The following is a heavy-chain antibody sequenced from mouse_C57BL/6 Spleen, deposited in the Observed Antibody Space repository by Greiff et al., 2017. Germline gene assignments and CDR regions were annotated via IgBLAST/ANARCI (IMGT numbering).Heavy chain of an antibody. J-gene: IGHJ3*01. CDR3: ARFDYDGAY. CDR2: ISSGSSTI. V-gene: IGHV5-17*01. CDR1: GFTFSDYG. Sequence: VKVEESGGGLVKPGGSLKLSCAASGFTFSDYGMHWVRQAPEKGLGWVAYISSGSSTIYYADTVKGRFTISRDNAKNTLFLQMTSLRSEDTAMYYCARFDYDGAYWGQGTLVTVSA. D-gene: IGHD2-4*01.